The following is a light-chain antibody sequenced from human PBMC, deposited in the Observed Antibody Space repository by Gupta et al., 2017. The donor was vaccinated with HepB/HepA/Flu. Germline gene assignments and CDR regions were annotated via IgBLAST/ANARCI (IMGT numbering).Light chain of an antibody. Sequence: EIVMTQSPATLSVSPGERATLSCRASQSVSSILAWYQQKPRQAPRLLIYGASSRATGSPARFSGSGSGTEFTLTISSLQSEDFSVYYCQQYNNWPPLTFGGGTKVEIK. J-gene: IGKJ4*01. CDR1: QSVSSI. V-gene: IGKV3-15*01. CDR2: GAS. CDR3: QQYNNWPPLT.